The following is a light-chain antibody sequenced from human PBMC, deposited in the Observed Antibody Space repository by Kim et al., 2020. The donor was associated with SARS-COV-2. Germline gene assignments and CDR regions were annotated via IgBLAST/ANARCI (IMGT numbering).Light chain of an antibody. Sequence: SSELTQDPAVSVALGQTVKITCQGDSLRTSYTSWFQQKPGQAPLLVIYGKNKRPSGIPDRFSGSSSGNTASLTITGAQAEDEADYYCNSRDTSDNHFIFGGGTKLTVL. CDR2: GKN. J-gene: IGLJ2*01. CDR3: NSRDTSDNHFI. V-gene: IGLV3-19*01. CDR1: SLRTSY.